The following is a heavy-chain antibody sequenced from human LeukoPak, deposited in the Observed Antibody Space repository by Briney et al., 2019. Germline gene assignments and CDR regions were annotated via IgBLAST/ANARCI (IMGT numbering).Heavy chain of an antibody. V-gene: IGHV4-39*01. CDR3: ASQEGRYSYGFDY. CDR2: IYYSGST. Sequence: SETLSLTCTVSGGSISSSSYYWGWIRQPPGKGLEWIGSIYYSGSTYYNPSLKSRVTISVDTSKNQFSLKLSSVTAADTAVYYCASQEGRYSYGFDYWGQGTLVTVSS. CDR1: GGSISSSSYY. D-gene: IGHD5-18*01. J-gene: IGHJ4*02.